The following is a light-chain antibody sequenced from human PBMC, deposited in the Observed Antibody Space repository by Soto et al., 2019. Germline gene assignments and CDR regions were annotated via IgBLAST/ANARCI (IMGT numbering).Light chain of an antibody. CDR2: SNN. Sequence: QSVLTQPPSASGTPGQRVTISCSGSSSNIGGNYVYWYQQLPGTAPKLLIYSNNHRPSGVPDRFSGSKSGTSASLAISGLRSDDEAHYYCAAWDGSLSAHVVFGGGTKLTVL. V-gene: IGLV1-47*02. CDR3: AAWDGSLSAHVV. J-gene: IGLJ2*01. CDR1: SSNIGGNY.